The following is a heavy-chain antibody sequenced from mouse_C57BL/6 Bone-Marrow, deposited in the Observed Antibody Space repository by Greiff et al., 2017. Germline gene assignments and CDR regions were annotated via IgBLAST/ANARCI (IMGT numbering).Heavy chain of an antibody. CDR3: ARYPRWLLRDDAMDY. J-gene: IGHJ4*01. CDR2: ILPGSGST. CDR1: GYTFTGYW. Sequence: VQLQQSGAELMKPGASVKLSCKATGYTFTGYWIEWVKQRPGHGLEWIGEILPGSGSTNYNEKFKGKATFTADTSSNTAYMQLSSLTTENAAIYDCARYPRWLLRDDAMDYWGQGTSVSVTS. V-gene: IGHV1-9*01. D-gene: IGHD2-3*01.